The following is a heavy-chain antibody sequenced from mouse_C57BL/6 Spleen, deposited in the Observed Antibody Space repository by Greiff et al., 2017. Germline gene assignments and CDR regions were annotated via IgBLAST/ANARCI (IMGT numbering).Heavy chain of an antibody. CDR2: INPSNGGT. D-gene: IGHD1-1*01. J-gene: IGHJ2*01. V-gene: IGHV1-53*01. Sequence: QVQLQQPGTELVKPGASVKLSCKASGYTFTSYWMHWVKQRPGQGLEWIGNINPSNGGTNYNEKFKSKATLTVDKSSSTAYMQLSSLTSEDSAVYDCARSLLRSHYFDYWGQGTTLTVSS. CDR3: ARSLLRSHYFDY. CDR1: GYTFTSYW.